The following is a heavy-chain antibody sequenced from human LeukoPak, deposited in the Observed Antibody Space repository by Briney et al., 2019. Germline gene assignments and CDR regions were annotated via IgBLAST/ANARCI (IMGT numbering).Heavy chain of an antibody. J-gene: IGHJ3*02. V-gene: IGHV3-30-3*01. Sequence: GGSLRLSCAASGFTFSSYAMHWVRQAPGKGLEWVAVISYDGSNKYYADSVKGRFTISRDNSKNTLYLQMNSLRAEDTAVYYCAKDWTEGVGAPDAFDIWGQGTMVTVSS. D-gene: IGHD1-26*01. CDR1: GFTFSSYA. CDR3: AKDWTEGVGAPDAFDI. CDR2: ISYDGSNK.